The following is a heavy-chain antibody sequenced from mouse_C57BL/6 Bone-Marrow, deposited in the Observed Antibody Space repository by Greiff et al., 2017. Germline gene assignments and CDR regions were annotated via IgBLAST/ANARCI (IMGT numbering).Heavy chain of an antibody. CDR1: SYTFTSYW. CDR2: IYPSDSET. V-gene: IGHV1-61*01. J-gene: IGHJ4*01. CDR3: ARSPYYAMDY. Sequence: VQLQQSGAELVRPGSSVKLSCKASSYTFTSYWMDWVKQRPGQGLEWIGNIYPSDSETHYNQKFKDKATLTVDKSSSTAYMQLSSLTSEDSAVYYCARSPYYAMDYWGQGTSVTVSS.